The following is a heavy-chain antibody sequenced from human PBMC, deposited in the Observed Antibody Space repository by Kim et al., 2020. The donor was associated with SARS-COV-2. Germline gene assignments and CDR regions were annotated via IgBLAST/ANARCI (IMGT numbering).Heavy chain of an antibody. V-gene: IGHV4-34*01. CDR1: GGSFSGYY. J-gene: IGHJ3*02. D-gene: IGHD6-6*01. CDR3: ARGPSYSSSARGAIDAFD. CDR2: INHSGST. Sequence: SETLSLTCAVYGGSFSGYYWSWIRQPPGKGLEWIGEINHSGSTNYNPSLKSRVTISVDTSKNQFSLKLSSVTAADTAVYYCARGPSYSSSARGAIDAFD.